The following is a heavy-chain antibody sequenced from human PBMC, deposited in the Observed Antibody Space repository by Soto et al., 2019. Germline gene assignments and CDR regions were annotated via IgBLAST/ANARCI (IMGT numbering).Heavy chain of an antibody. CDR1: GYTFTSYG. Sequence: ASVKVSCKASGYTFTSYGISWVRQAPGQGPEWMGWISAYNGNTNYAQKLQGRVTMTTDTSTSTAYMELRSLRSDDTAVYYCARVPYGYSSSWYDYWGQGTLVTVSS. J-gene: IGHJ4*02. V-gene: IGHV1-18*01. D-gene: IGHD6-13*01. CDR2: ISAYNGNT. CDR3: ARVPYGYSSSWYDY.